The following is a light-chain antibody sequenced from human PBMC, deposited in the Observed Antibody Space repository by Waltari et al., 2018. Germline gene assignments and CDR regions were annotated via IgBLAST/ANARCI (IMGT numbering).Light chain of an antibody. CDR2: CAS. Sequence: EVVLRQSPATLSVSPGERATLSCRASQSVSSNLAWYQQKPGQAPRLLMYCASTRATGVPARFSGSGSGTDFTLTITNMQSEDFAVYYCQQYNNWPPITFGQGTRLEIK. CDR1: QSVSSN. CDR3: QQYNNWPPIT. J-gene: IGKJ5*01. V-gene: IGKV3-15*01.